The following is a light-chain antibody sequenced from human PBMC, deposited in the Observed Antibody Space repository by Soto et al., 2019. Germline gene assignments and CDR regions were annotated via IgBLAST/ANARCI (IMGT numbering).Light chain of an antibody. CDR1: SSNIEAGYD. J-gene: IGLJ2*01. CDR3: QSFDTSLSGFVV. CDR2: DNN. Sequence: QPVLTQPPSMSGAPGQRVTISCTGSSSNIEAGYDVHWYQQHPGTAPKHLIFDNNNRPSGVPDRFSGSKSDTSASLAITGLQAEDEADYYCQSFDTSLSGFVVFGGGTKLTVL. V-gene: IGLV1-40*01.